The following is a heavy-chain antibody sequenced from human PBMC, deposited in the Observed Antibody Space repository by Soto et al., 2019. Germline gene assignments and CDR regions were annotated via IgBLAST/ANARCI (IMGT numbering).Heavy chain of an antibody. D-gene: IGHD5-12*01. Sequence: QLQLQESGSGLVKPSQTLSLTCAVSGGSISSGGYSWSWIRQPPGKGLEWIGYIYHSGSTYYNPSLEGRVGRAVDRAKNQCSLKLSSVTAADTAVYYCAAGGGLPRYYWGQGTLVTVSS. CDR3: AAGGGLPRYY. V-gene: IGHV4-30-2*01. J-gene: IGHJ4*02. CDR1: GGSISSGGYS. CDR2: IYHSGST.